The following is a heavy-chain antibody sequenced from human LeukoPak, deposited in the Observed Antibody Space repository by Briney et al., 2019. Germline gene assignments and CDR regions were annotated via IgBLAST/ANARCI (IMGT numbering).Heavy chain of an antibody. CDR2: ISWNSGSI. J-gene: IGHJ6*02. D-gene: IGHD3-10*01. Sequence: GRSLRLSCAASGFTFDDYAMHWVRQAPGKGLEWVSGISWNSGSIGYADSVKGRFTISRDNAKNSLYLQMNSLRAEDTALYYCATSVGRDYYYGTDVWGQGTTVTVSS. CDR1: GFTFDDYA. V-gene: IGHV3-9*01. CDR3: ATSVGRDYYYGTDV.